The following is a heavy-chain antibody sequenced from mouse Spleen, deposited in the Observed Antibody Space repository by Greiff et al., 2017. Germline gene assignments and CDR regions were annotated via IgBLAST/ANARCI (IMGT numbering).Heavy chain of an antibody. CDR2: IHPNSGST. V-gene: IGHV1-64*01. CDR3: ARSLTGTYFDY. J-gene: IGHJ2*01. Sequence: QVQLQQSGAELVKPGASVKLSCKASGYTFTSYWMHWVKQRPGQGLEWIGMIHPNSGSTNYNEKFKSKATLTVDKSSSTAYMQLSSLTSEDSAVYYCARSLTGTYFDYWGQGTTLTVSS. CDR1: GYTFTSYW. D-gene: IGHD4-1*01.